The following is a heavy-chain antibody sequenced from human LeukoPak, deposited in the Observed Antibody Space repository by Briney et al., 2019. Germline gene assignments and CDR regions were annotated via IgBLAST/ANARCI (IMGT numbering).Heavy chain of an antibody. CDR2: IKQDGSEK. J-gene: IGHJ6*03. D-gene: IGHD3-9*01. V-gene: IGHV3-7*01. Sequence: GGSLRLSCAASGFTFSSYWMSWVRQAPGKGLEWVANIKQDGSEKYYVDSVKGRFTISRDNAKNSLYLQMNSLRAEDTAVYYCARENYDILTDYYFYYYYYMDVWGKGTTVTISS. CDR1: GFTFSSYW. CDR3: ARENYDILTDYYFYYYYYMDV.